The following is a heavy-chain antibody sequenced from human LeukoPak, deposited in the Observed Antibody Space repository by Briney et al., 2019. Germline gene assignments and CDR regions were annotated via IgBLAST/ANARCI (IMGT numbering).Heavy chain of an antibody. CDR1: GGSISSSY. V-gene: IGHV4-59*01. J-gene: IGHJ3*02. CDR3: ARAIYSRAWYASDI. D-gene: IGHD6-19*01. CDR2: IFYTGSN. Sequence: SETLSLTCSVSGGSISSSYWSWIRQAPGKGPEWIGYIFYTGSNDYSPSLKSRVTISVDTSKNQFSLRVNSVTAADTAVYYCARAIYSRAWYASDIWGQGTMVTVSA.